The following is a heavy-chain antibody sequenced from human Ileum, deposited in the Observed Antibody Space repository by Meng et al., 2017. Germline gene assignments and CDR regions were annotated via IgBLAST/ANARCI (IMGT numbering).Heavy chain of an antibody. Sequence: QVQLQQSGPGLVKPSQTLSLTCAVSGGSVSSNIAAWNWIRQSPLRGLERLGRTYYRSKWYSEYAVSVKSRISITPDTSKNQFSLQMNSVTPEDTAVYYCASGSGSLDYWGPGTLVTVSS. J-gene: IGHJ4*02. V-gene: IGHV6-1*01. CDR3: ASGSGSLDY. D-gene: IGHD3-3*01. CDR2: TYYRSKWYS. CDR1: GGSVSSNIAA.